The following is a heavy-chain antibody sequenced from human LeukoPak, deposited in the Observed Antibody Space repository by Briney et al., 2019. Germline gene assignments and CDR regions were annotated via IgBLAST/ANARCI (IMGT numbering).Heavy chain of an antibody. CDR2: IKQDGSET. CDR1: GFTFSNAW. J-gene: IGHJ4*02. V-gene: IGHV3-7*01. CDR3: ARLMFLWPPIYFDY. Sequence: RTGGSLRLSCAASGFTFSNAWMSWVRQAPGKGLGWVANIKQDGSETFYVDSVKGRFTISRDNARNSVYLQMNSLRAEDTAVYYCARLMFLWPPIYFDYWGQGTLVTVSS. D-gene: IGHD2-8*01.